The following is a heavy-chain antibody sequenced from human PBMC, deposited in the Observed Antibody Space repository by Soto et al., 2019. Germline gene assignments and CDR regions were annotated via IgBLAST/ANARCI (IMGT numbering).Heavy chain of an antibody. Sequence: GGSLRLSCAASGFTFSASAIHWVRQASGKGLEWVGRIRTKTNNFATTYAASVEGRFTISRDDSKNTAYLQMNSLKTEDTAVYYCTSSVFGVIVTRNYWGQGT. J-gene: IGHJ4*02. CDR3: TSSVFGVIVTRNY. CDR1: GFTFSASA. V-gene: IGHV3-73*01. CDR2: IRTKTNNFAT. D-gene: IGHD3-3*01.